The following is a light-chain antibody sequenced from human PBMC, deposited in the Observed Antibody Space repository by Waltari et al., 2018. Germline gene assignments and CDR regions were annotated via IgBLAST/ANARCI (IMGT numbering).Light chain of an antibody. CDR1: QSVSSSY. J-gene: IGKJ2*01. Sequence: EIVLTQSPATLSLSPGDRATLSCRASQSVSSSYLAWYQQKPGQAPRLLIYGASSRATGIPDRFSGSGSGTDFTLTISRLEPEDFAVYYCQQYGSSPLTFGQGTKLEIK. CDR2: GAS. CDR3: QQYGSSPLT. V-gene: IGKV3-20*01.